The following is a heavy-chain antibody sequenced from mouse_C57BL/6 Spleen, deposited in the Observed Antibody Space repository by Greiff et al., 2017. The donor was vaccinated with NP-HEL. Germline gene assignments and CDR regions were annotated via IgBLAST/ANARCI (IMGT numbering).Heavy chain of an antibody. D-gene: IGHD1-1*01. Sequence: QVQLQQPGAELVKPGASVKLSCKASGYTFTSYWMHWVKQRPGRGLEWIGRIDPNSGGTKYNEKFKSKATLTVDKPSSTAYMQLSSLTSEDSAVYYGARSDSHDYGSSHWYFDVWGTGTTVTVSS. J-gene: IGHJ1*03. CDR3: ARSDSHDYGSSHWYFDV. CDR2: IDPNSGGT. CDR1: GYTFTSYW. V-gene: IGHV1-72*01.